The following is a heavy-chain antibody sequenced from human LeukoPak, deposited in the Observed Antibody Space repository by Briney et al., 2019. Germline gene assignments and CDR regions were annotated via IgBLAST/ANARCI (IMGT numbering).Heavy chain of an antibody. CDR2: ISSSSSYI. Sequence: GGSLRLSCAASGFTFSSYSMNWVRRAPGKGMEWVSSISSSSSYIYYADSVKGRFTISRDNAKNSLYLQMNSLRADDTAVYYCCRFPRPKENYGMDVWGQGTTVTVSS. J-gene: IGHJ6*02. CDR1: GFTFSSYS. V-gene: IGHV3-21*01. CDR3: CRFPRPKENYGMDV.